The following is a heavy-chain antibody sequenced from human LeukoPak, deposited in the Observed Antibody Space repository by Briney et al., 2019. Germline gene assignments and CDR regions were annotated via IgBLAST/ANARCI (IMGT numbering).Heavy chain of an antibody. D-gene: IGHD6-19*01. Sequence: PGGSLRLSCAASGFTFSSYAMSWARQAPGKGLVWASGISGSGGSTFYTDSVKGRFTISRDNSKNTLNLQMNSLRAEDTAVYYCAKDRAVVGDYWYFDLWGRGTLVTVSS. CDR3: AKDRAVVGDYWYFDL. V-gene: IGHV3-23*01. J-gene: IGHJ2*01. CDR2: ISGSGGST. CDR1: GFTFSSYA.